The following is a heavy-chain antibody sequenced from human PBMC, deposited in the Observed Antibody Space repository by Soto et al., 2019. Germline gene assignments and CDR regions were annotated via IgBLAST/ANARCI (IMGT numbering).Heavy chain of an antibody. CDR3: AKGGSYYYDSSGYYAN. CDR1: GFTFTSYA. V-gene: IGHV3-23*01. Sequence: SGGSLRLSCAASGFTFTSYAMSWVRQAPGRGLEWVSAISGSGGSSYYADSVKGRFTISRDNSKNTLFLQMNSLRAEDTAIYYCAKGGSYYYDSSGYYANWGQGTLVTVSS. D-gene: IGHD3-22*01. CDR2: ISGSGGSS. J-gene: IGHJ4*02.